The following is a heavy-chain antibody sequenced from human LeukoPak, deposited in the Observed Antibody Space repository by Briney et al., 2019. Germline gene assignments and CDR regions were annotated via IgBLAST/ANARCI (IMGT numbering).Heavy chain of an antibody. CDR3: ARDRVITFGGVISSNWFDP. D-gene: IGHD3-16*02. CDR2: IKQDGSEK. Sequence: GGSLRLSCAASGFTFSSYWMSWVRQAPGKGLEWVANIKQDGSEKYYVDSVKGRFTISRDNAKNSPYLQMNSLRAEDTAVYYCARDRVITFGGVISSNWFDPWGQGTLVTVSS. J-gene: IGHJ5*02. CDR1: GFTFSSYW. V-gene: IGHV3-7*01.